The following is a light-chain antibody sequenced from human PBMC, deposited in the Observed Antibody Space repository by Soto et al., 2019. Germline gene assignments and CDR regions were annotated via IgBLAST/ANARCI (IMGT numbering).Light chain of an antibody. CDR1: QSVSSSY. CDR3: QQYGSSLSWT. J-gene: IGKJ1*01. V-gene: IGKV3-20*01. CDR2: GAS. Sequence: EIVMTQSPATLSVSPGERATLSCRASQSVSSSYLAWYQQKPGQAPRLLIYGASSRATGIPDRFSGSGSGTDFTLTISRLEPEDFAVYYCQQYGSSLSWTFGQGPKVDIK.